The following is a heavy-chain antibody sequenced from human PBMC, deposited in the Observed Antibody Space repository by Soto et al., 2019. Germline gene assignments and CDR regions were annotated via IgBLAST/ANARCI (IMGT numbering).Heavy chain of an antibody. CDR2: INAANGDT. Sequence: ASVKLSCKRSGYTFTSYRMHWVRQAPGQGLEWMGWINAANGDTKYSPKFQGRVTITRDTSASTAYMELSSLRSEDTAVYYCVRRHVSATGIDWFDPWGQGTLVTVSS. V-gene: IGHV1-3*01. D-gene: IGHD6-13*01. J-gene: IGHJ5*02. CDR1: GYTFTSYR. CDR3: VRRHVSATGIDWFDP.